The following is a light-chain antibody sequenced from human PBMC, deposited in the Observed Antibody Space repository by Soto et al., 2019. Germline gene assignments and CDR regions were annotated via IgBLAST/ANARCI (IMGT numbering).Light chain of an antibody. J-gene: IGKJ1*01. CDR3: QQYGSSPPRT. V-gene: IGKV3-20*01. CDR2: GAS. Sequence: GLSQSPGALSLSPGERATLSCRAIQSVSNDFLAWYQQKPGQAPRLLIYGASTRATDVPDRFSGSGSGADFTLSISRLEPEDFAVYYCQQYGSSPPRTFGQGTKVDTK. CDR1: QSVSNDF.